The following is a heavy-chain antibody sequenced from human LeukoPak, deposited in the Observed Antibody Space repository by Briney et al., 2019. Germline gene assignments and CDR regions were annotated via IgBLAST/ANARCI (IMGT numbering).Heavy chain of an antibody. J-gene: IGHJ4*02. CDR3: ARGAGPYCSGGSCYLEGDY. CDR2: IKRDGSEK. V-gene: IGHV3-7*05. Sequence: HPGGSLRLSCAASGFTFSSYWMSWVRQAPGKGLEWVAKIKRDGSEKYYVDSVKGRFTISRDNAKNSLYLQINSLRADDTAVYYCARGAGPYCSGGSCYLEGDYWCQGTLVTVSS. D-gene: IGHD2-15*01. CDR1: GFTFSSYW.